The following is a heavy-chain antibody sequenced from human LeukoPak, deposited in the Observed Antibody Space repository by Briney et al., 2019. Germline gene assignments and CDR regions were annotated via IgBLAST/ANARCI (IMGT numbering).Heavy chain of an antibody. CDR2: LYISIST. J-gene: IGHJ4*02. Sequence: GGSLRRSSSASGFIGSTNYMGWLRQAPGHELEWSSVLYISISTYYPDSVKGRFIISRDESKNTLFLQMNSLRAEDTAVYYCTRLAVAYFDSWGQGTLVTVSS. D-gene: IGHD6-19*01. CDR3: TRLAVAYFDS. V-gene: IGHV3-66*04. CDR1: GFIGSTNY.